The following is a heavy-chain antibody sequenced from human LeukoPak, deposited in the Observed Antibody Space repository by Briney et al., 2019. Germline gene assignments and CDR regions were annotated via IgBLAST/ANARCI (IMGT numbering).Heavy chain of an antibody. D-gene: IGHD3-3*01. CDR1: GGSFSGYY. CDR3: ARAYDFWSGYSVGHYYYYMDV. J-gene: IGHJ6*03. CDR2: INHSGST. V-gene: IGHV4-34*01. Sequence: PSETLSLTCAVYGGSFSGYYWSWIRRPPGKGLEWIGEINHSGSTNYNPSLKSRVTISVDTSKNQFSLKLSSVTAADTAVYYCARAYDFWSGYSVGHYYYYMDVWGKGTTVTVSS.